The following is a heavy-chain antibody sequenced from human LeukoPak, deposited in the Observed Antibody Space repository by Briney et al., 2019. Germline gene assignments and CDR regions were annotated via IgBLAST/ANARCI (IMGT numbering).Heavy chain of an antibody. J-gene: IGHJ4*02. CDR3: ANDPTTYDYVWGSYQALLN. V-gene: IGHV3-74*01. CDR2: ISGDGNSA. D-gene: IGHD3-16*02. CDR1: GFTFSSYW. Sequence: GGSLRLSCAASGFTFSSYWMHWVRQVPGKGPVWVSRISGDGNSAIYADSVKGRFTISRDNSKNTLYLQMNSLRAEDTAVYYCANDPTTYDYVWGSYQALLNWGQGTLVTVSS.